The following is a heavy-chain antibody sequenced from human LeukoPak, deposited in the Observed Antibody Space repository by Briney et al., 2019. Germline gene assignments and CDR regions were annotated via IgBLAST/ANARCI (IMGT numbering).Heavy chain of an antibody. Sequence: PSETLSLTCTVSGGSISSYYWSWIRQPPGKGLEWIGYIYYSGSTNYNPSLKSRVTISVDTSKNQFSLKLSSVTAADTAVYYCAGTYYYGSGVHYWGQGTLVTVSS. D-gene: IGHD3-10*01. CDR3: AGTYYYGSGVHY. V-gene: IGHV4-59*01. CDR2: IYYSGST. CDR1: GGSISSYY. J-gene: IGHJ4*02.